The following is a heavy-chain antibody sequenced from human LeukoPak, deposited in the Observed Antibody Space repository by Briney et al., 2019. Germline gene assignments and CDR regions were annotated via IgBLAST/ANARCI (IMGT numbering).Heavy chain of an antibody. CDR3: ARYSSSWYSGSCFDY. J-gene: IGHJ4*02. Sequence: ASVKVSCKASRYTFTRYDINRVRQATGQGLEWMGWMNPNSGNTGYAQKFQGRVTMTRNTSISTAYMELSSLRSEDTAVYYCARYSSSWYSGSCFDYWGQGTLVTVSS. CDR1: RYTFTRYD. V-gene: IGHV1-8*01. D-gene: IGHD6-13*01. CDR2: MNPNSGNT.